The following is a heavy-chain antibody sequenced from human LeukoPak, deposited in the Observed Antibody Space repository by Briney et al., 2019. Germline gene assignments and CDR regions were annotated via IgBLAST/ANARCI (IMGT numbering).Heavy chain of an antibody. J-gene: IGHJ4*02. CDR3: ARDLHSGAYTFDY. V-gene: IGHV3-48*02. CDR1: GFTFNSFS. Sequence: PGGSLSLSCAASGFTFNSFSMNWVRQAPGKGLEWVSYISSISTIIYYAGSVKGRFTISRDNAKNSLYLQMNSLRDEDTAVYYCARDLHSGAYTFDYWGQGTLVTVSS. D-gene: IGHD1-26*01. CDR2: ISSISTII.